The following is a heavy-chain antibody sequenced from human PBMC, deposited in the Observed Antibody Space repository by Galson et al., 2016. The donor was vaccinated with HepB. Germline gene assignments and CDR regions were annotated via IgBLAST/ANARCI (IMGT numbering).Heavy chain of an antibody. D-gene: IGHD1-14*01. CDR1: GYTFNTYN. V-gene: IGHV1-46*02. J-gene: IGHJ4*02. Sequence: SVKVSCKASGYTFNTYNMHWVRQAPGQGLEWMGISKPSGGNTSYAQKFQDRITMTRDTSTSTVYMELISLRSEDTAVYYCARELDHSFYFDYWGQGTLLTVSS. CDR3: ARELDHSFYFDY. CDR2: SKPSGGNT.